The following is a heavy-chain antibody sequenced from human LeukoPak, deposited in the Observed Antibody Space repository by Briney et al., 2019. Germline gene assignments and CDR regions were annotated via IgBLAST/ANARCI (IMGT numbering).Heavy chain of an antibody. Sequence: PSETLSLTCTVSGGSISSYYWSWIRQPPGKGLEWIGYIYYSGSTNYNPSLKSRVTISVDTSKNQFSLKLSSATAADTAVYYCARHSDYYDSSGYYFLDPWGQGTLVTVSS. CDR2: IYYSGST. CDR3: ARHSDYYDSSGYYFLDP. D-gene: IGHD3-22*01. CDR1: GGSISSYY. V-gene: IGHV4-59*08. J-gene: IGHJ5*02.